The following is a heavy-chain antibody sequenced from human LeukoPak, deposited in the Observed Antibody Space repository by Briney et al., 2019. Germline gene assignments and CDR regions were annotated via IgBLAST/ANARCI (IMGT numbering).Heavy chain of an antibody. D-gene: IGHD1-1*01. Sequence: SETLSLTCTVSGGSISSHYWSWIRQPPGKGLEWIGYIYYSGSTNYNPSLKSRVTISVDTSKNQSSLKLSPVTAADTAVYYCARDRRYSAYYYYMDVWGKGTTVTVSS. CDR2: IYYSGST. CDR1: GGSISSHY. CDR3: ARDRRYSAYYYYMDV. J-gene: IGHJ6*03. V-gene: IGHV4-59*11.